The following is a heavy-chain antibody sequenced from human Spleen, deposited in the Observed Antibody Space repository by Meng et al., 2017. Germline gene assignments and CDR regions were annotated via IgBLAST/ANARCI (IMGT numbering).Heavy chain of an antibody. Sequence: GQVQQWGDGLLKPAETLSLTCVVSGGSFSDYYWSWIRQPPGKGLEWIGEINHSGSTNYNPSLESRATISVDTSQNNLSLKLSSVTAADSAVYYCARGPTTMAHDFDYWGQGTLVTVSS. CDR1: GGSFSDYY. J-gene: IGHJ4*02. CDR2: INHSGST. V-gene: IGHV4-34*01. D-gene: IGHD4-11*01. CDR3: ARGPTTMAHDFDY.